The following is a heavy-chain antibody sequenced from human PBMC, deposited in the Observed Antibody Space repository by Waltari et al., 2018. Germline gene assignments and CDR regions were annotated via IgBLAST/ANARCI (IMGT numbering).Heavy chain of an antibody. CDR1: GFTFSSYW. D-gene: IGHD2-2*01. CDR2: ISTDGSST. Sequence: QVVESGGGLVQPGGSLRLSCAASGFTFSSYWMHWVRQAPGKGLVWVSRISTDGSSTNYADSGKGRFTISRDNAKNTLYLQMNSLRAEDTAVYYCARDPVVPKADNWFDPWGQGTLVTVSS. CDR3: ARDPVVPKADNWFDP. V-gene: IGHV3-74*01. J-gene: IGHJ5*02.